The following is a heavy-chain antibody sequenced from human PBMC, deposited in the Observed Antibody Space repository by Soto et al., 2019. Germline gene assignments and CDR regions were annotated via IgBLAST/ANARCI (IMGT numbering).Heavy chain of an antibody. V-gene: IGHV1-8*02. CDR2: MNPDSGDT. J-gene: IGHJ4*02. CDR3: ARGFRLDYFDY. Sequence: ASVKVSCKASGNTVPNYAIHWVRQATGQGLEWMGWMNPDSGDTGYAQKFQGRVTMTRDTSITTAYMELSSLRSEDTAMYYCARGFRLDYFDYWGQGALVTVSS. D-gene: IGHD3-10*01. CDR1: GNTVPNYA.